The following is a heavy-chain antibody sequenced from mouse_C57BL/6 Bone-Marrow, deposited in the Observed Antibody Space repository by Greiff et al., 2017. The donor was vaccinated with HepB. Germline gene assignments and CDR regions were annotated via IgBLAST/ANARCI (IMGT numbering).Heavy chain of an antibody. D-gene: IGHD1-1*01. J-gene: IGHJ2*01. CDR3: ARTGYYYGSSYVNFDY. CDR1: GYTFTDYN. Sequence: VQLQQSGPELVKPGASVKIPCKASGYTFTDYNMDWVKQSHGKSLEWIGDINPNNGGTIYNQKFKGKATLTVDKSSSTAYMELRSLTSEDTAVYYCARTGYYYGSSYVNFDYWGQGTTLTVSS. V-gene: IGHV1-18*01. CDR2: INPNNGGT.